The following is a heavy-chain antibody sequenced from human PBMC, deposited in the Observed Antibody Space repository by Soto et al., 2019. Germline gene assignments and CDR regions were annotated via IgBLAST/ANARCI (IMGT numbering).Heavy chain of an antibody. J-gene: IGHJ6*03. V-gene: IGHV4-59*08. CDR1: GGSISSYY. Sequence: SETLSLTCTVSGGSISSYYWSWIRQPPGKGLEWIGYIYYSGSTNYNPSLKSRVTISVDTSKNQFSLKLSSVTAADTAVYYCASRGYQLLSPVYYYMDVWGKGTTVTVSS. CDR3: ASRGYQLLSPVYYYMDV. D-gene: IGHD2-2*01. CDR2: IYYSGST.